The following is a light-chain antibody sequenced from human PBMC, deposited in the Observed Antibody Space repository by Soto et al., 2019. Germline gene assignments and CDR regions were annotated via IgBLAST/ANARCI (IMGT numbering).Light chain of an antibody. J-gene: IGKJ5*01. CDR3: QQRSNWPIT. Sequence: EIVMTQSPATLSVSPGERATLSCRASQSVSNNYLAWYQQKPGQAPRLLIYGASNRATGIPDRFSGSGSGTDFTLTISSLESDDFAVYYCQQRSNWPITFGQGTRLEIK. V-gene: IGKV3D-20*02. CDR1: QSVSNNY. CDR2: GAS.